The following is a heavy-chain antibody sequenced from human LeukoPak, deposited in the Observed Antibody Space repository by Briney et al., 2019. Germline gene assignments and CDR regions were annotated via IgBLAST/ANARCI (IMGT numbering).Heavy chain of an antibody. CDR3: ARQRGSYGGYDHDAFNI. CDR2: IYYSGST. Sequence: SETLSLTCAVSGGSISTYCWSWIRQPPGKGLEWIGYIYYSGSTNYKPSLKSRVSISADTAKNQFSLKLSSVTAADTAVYYCARQRGSYGGYDHDAFNIWGQGTMVTVSS. CDR1: GGSISTYC. D-gene: IGHD5-12*01. V-gene: IGHV4-59*08. J-gene: IGHJ3*02.